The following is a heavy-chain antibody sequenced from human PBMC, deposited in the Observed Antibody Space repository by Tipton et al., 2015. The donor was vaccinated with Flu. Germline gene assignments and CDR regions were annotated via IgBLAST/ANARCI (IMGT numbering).Heavy chain of an antibody. CDR2: MNPNSGNT. D-gene: IGHD3-10*01. J-gene: IGHJ5*02. V-gene: IGHV1-8*03. Sequence: QLVQSGAEVKKPGASVKVSCKASGYTFTSYDINWVRQATGQGLEWMGWMNPNSGNTGYAQKFQGRVTITRNTSISTAYMELSSLRSEDTAVYYCARHNYYGSGSYYNIGWFDPWGQGTLVTVSS. CDR3: ARHNYYGSGSYYNIGWFDP. CDR1: GYTFTSYD.